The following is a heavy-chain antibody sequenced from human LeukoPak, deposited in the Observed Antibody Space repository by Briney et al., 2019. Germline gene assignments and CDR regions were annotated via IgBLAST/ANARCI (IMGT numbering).Heavy chain of an antibody. J-gene: IGHJ3*02. V-gene: IGHV3-30*18. D-gene: IGHD6-19*01. CDR3: AKDRRAGHDAFDI. Sequence: PGGSLRLSCAASGFTFSSYGMHWVRQAPGKGLEWAALISYDGSNKYYADSVKGRFTISRDSSKNTLYLQMNSLRAEDTAVYYRAKDRRAGHDAFDIWGQGTMVTVSS. CDR2: ISYDGSNK. CDR1: GFTFSSYG.